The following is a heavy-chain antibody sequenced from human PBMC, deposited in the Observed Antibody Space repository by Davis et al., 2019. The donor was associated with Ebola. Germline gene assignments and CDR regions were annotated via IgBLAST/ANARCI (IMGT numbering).Heavy chain of an antibody. V-gene: IGHV4-34*01. CDR3: ARGNGDPFDY. Sequence: SETLSLTCAVYGGSFSGYYWSWIRQPPGKGLEWIGEINHSGSTNYNPSLKSRVTISVDTSKNQFSLKLSSVTAADTAVYYCARGNGDPFDYWGQGTRVTVSS. CDR1: GGSFSGYY. J-gene: IGHJ4*02. CDR2: INHSGST. D-gene: IGHD4-17*01.